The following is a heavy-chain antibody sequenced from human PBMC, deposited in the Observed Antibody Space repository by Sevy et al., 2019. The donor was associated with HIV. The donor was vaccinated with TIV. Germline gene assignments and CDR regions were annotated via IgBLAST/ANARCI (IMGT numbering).Heavy chain of an antibody. Sequence: ASVKVSCKASGGTFSSYAISWVRQAPGQGLEWMGGIIPIFGTANYAQKFQGRVTITADESTSTAYMELSSLRSEDTGVEFRGGRTNLEGFELWGQGT. CDR3: GGRTNLEGFEL. V-gene: IGHV1-69*13. CDR2: IIPIFGTA. J-gene: IGHJ6*02. CDR1: GGTFSSYA. D-gene: IGHD3-16*01.